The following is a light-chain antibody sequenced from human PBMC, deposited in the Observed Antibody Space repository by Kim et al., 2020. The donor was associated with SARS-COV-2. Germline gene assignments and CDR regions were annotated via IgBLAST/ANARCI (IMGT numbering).Light chain of an antibody. Sequence: GQSSTISCPAPSSDVGAYNYVSWYQKHPGKSPKLMICDVSNRPSGVSNRFSGSKSGNTASLTISGLQAEDEADYYCSSYTSSFTPVFGGGTQLTVL. V-gene: IGLV2-14*03. CDR3: SSYTSSFTPV. CDR2: DVS. CDR1: SSDVGAYNY. J-gene: IGLJ2*01.